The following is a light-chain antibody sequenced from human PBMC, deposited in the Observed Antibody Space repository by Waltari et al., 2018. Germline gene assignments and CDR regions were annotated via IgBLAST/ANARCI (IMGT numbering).Light chain of an antibody. CDR2: DVS. CDR1: SSDVGGYNY. Sequence: QSALTQPASVSGSPGQSITISCTGTSSDVGGYNYVSWYQQHPGKSPKTMIYDVSKRPSWVSNRFSGSKSGNTASLTISGLQAEDEADYYCSSYTSSSTYVFGTGTKVTVL. CDR3: SSYTSSSTYV. J-gene: IGLJ1*01. V-gene: IGLV2-14*01.